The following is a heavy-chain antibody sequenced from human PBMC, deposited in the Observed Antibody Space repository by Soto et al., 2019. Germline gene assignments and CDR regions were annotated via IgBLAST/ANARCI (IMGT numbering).Heavy chain of an antibody. J-gene: IGHJ5*01. CDR3: ARDRCYDGTCYSASDS. CDR2: ISTTSFTI. D-gene: IGHD2-15*01. V-gene: IGHV3-48*02. CDR1: GFSFSTYN. Sequence: GGSLRLSCAATGFSFSTYNMDWVRQAPGKGPEWIAYISTTSFTIYYADSVKGRFTISRDNDRNSLYLERNSLRDEDTAVYYCARDRCYDGTCYSASDSWGQGTLVTVSS.